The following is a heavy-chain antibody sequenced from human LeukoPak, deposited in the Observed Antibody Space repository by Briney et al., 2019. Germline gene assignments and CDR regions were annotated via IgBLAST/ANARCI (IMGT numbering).Heavy chain of an antibody. V-gene: IGHV3-30*18. CDR2: ISYDGSNK. J-gene: IGHJ4*02. Sequence: PGGSLRLSCAASGFTFSSYGMHWVRQAPGKGLEWVAVISYDGSNKYYADSVKGRLTISRDNSKNALYLQMNSLRAEDTAVYYCAKVPIPVATTYYFGYWGQGTLVTVSS. CDR1: GFTFSSYG. D-gene: IGHD5-12*01. CDR3: AKVPIPVATTYYFGY.